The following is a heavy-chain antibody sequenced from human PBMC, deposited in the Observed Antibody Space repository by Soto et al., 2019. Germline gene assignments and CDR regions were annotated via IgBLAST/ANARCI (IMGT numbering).Heavy chain of an antibody. CDR1: GFTFSSYG. CDR3: ARDLMTTVTRDAFDI. V-gene: IGHV3-33*01. J-gene: IGHJ3*02. D-gene: IGHD4-4*01. Sequence: QVQLVESGGGVVQSGRSLRLSCAASGFTFSSYGMHWVRQAPGKGLEWVAVIWYDGSNKYYADSVKGRFTISRDNSKNTLYLQMNSLRAEDTAVYYCARDLMTTVTRDAFDIWGQGTMVTVSS. CDR2: IWYDGSNK.